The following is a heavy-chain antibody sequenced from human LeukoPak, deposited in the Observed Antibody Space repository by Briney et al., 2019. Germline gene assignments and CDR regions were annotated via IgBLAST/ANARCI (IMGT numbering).Heavy chain of an antibody. V-gene: IGHV4-39*01. Sequence: SETLSLTCTVSGGSMSSSIYFWGWIRQPPGKGLEWIGSIYYSGSTYYNPSLKSRVTISVDTSKNQFSLKLSSVTAADTAVYYCARSNTMVRGVINGPDYWGQGTLVTVSS. CDR1: GGSMSSSIYF. D-gene: IGHD3-10*01. CDR2: IYYSGST. CDR3: ARSNTMVRGVINGPDY. J-gene: IGHJ4*02.